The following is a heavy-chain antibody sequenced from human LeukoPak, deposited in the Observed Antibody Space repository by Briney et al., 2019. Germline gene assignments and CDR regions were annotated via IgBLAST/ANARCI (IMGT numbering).Heavy chain of an antibody. J-gene: IGHJ4*02. CDR2: INAGNGNT. CDR3: ARVSVVAATPFDY. Sequence: ASVKVSCKASGYTFTSYAMHWVRQAPGQRLEWMGWINAGNGNTKYSQKFQGRVTITRDTSASTAYMELSSLRSEDTAVYYCARVSVVAATPFDYWGQGTLVTVSS. V-gene: IGHV1-3*01. CDR1: GYTFTSYA. D-gene: IGHD2-15*01.